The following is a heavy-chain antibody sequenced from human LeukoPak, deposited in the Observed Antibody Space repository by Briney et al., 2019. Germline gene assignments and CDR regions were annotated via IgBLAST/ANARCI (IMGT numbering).Heavy chain of an antibody. CDR1: IGSINSYY. D-gene: IGHD1-26*01. J-gene: IGHJ4*01. Sequence: KPSETLSLTCTVSIGSINSYYWGWVRQPAGKGLEWIGRIYTSGTTNYSPSLKSRPSMSVDTSKNQFSLRLRSVTAADTAVYYCGRQGYTASYYFLDYWSHGTVVTVSS. CDR2: IYTSGTT. CDR3: GRQGYTASYYFLDY. V-gene: IGHV4-4*07.